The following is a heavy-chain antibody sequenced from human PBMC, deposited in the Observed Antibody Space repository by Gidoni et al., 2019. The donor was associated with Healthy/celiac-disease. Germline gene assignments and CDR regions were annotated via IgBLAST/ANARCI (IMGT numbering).Heavy chain of an antibody. CDR1: GGSFSGYY. V-gene: IGHV4-34*01. CDR3: ARAPRIVPKGGVIVIRAFDI. Sequence: QVQLQQWGAGLLKPSETLSLTCAVYGGSFSGYYWSWIRQPPGKGLEWIGEINHSGSTNYNPSLKSRVTISVDTSKNQFSLKLSSVTAADTAVYYCARAPRIVPKGGVIVIRAFDIWGQGTMVTVSS. D-gene: IGHD3-16*02. J-gene: IGHJ3*02. CDR2: INHSGST.